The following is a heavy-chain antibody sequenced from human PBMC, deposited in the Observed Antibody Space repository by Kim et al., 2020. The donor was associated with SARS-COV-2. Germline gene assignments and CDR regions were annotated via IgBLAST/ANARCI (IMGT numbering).Heavy chain of an antibody. CDR1: GFTFSSYS. CDR3: ARGVTTRVRQSIYFDY. Sequence: GGSLRLSCAASGFTFSSYSMNWVRQAPGKGLEWVSSISSSSSYIYYADSVKGRFTISRDNAKNSLYLQMNSLRAEDTAVYYCARGVTTRVRQSIYFDYWGQGTLVTVAS. J-gene: IGHJ4*02. V-gene: IGHV3-21*01. D-gene: IGHD4-17*01. CDR2: ISSSSSYI.